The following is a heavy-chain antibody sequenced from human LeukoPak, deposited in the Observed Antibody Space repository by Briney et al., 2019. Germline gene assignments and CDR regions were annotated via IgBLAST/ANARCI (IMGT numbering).Heavy chain of an antibody. CDR2: INHSGST. CDR1: GGSISSYY. Sequence: SETLSLTCTVSGGSISSYYWSWIRQPPGKGLEWIGEINHSGSTNYNPSLKSRVTISVDTSKNQFSLKLSSVTAADTAVYYCARESAGFDPWGQGTLVTVSS. CDR3: ARESAGFDP. J-gene: IGHJ5*02. V-gene: IGHV4-34*01.